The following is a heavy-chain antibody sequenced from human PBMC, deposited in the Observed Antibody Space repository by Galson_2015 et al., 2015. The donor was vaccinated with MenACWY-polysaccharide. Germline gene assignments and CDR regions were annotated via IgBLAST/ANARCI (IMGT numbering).Heavy chain of an antibody. J-gene: IGHJ4*02. V-gene: IGHV3-30*12. CDR3: AAGTGRDGYTFDF. CDR2: IYYDGSNK. Sequence: SLRLSCAASGFTFRNYGMHWVRQAPGKGLEWVTVIYYDGSNKYYIDSVRGRFTISRDNSRNTLYLQMNSLRAEDTAVYYCAAGTGRDGYTFDFWGRGTLVTVSS. D-gene: IGHD5-24*01. CDR1: GFTFRNYG.